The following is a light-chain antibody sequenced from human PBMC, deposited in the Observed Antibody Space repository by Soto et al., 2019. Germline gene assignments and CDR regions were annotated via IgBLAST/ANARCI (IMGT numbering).Light chain of an antibody. CDR2: SNN. CDR1: SSNIGSNT. V-gene: IGLV1-44*01. Sequence: QPVLTQPPSASGTPGQRVTISCSGSSSNIGSNTVNWYQQLPGTAPKLLIYSNNQRPSGVPDRFSGSKSGTSASLDISGLQSEDEADYYCAAWDDSLNGYVFGTGTKLTVL. J-gene: IGLJ1*01. CDR3: AAWDDSLNGYV.